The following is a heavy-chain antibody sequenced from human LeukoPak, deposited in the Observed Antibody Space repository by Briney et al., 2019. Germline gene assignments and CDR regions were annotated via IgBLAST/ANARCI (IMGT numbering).Heavy chain of an antibody. J-gene: IGHJ4*02. Sequence: ASVKVSCKASGYSLTGNYIHWVRQAPGQGLDWMGWINPNSGATNYAQKFQGRVTMTRDTSTSTVYMELSSLRSEDTAVYYCARDLPENYYDSSGRFDYWGQGTLVTVSS. V-gene: IGHV1-2*02. CDR1: GYSLTGNY. D-gene: IGHD3-22*01. CDR2: INPNSGAT. CDR3: ARDLPENYYDSSGRFDY.